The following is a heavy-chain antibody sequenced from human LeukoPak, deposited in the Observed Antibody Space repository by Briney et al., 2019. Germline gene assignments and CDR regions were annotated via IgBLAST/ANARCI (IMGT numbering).Heavy chain of an antibody. J-gene: IGHJ4*02. V-gene: IGHV3-30*04. CDR1: GFTFSSYA. CDR2: ISYDGSNK. CDR3: ASVSYDSSGYYSDFDY. D-gene: IGHD3-22*01. Sequence: GGSLRLSCAASGFTFSSYAMHWVRQAPGKGLEWVAVISYDGSNKYYADSVKGRFTISRDNSKNTLYLQMNSLRAEDTAVYYCASVSYDSSGYYSDFDYWGQGTLVTVSS.